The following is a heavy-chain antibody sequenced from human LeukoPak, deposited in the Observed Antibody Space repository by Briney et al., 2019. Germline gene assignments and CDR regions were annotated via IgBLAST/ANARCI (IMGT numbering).Heavy chain of an antibody. Sequence: SETLSLTCTVSGGSISTYYWNWIRQPPGKSLEWIGYISNSGITTYNPSLKSRVTMSVDTSKNQFSLKLSSVTAADTAVYYCARDRGDWFDPWGQGTLVTVSS. D-gene: IGHD3-10*01. V-gene: IGHV4-59*12. CDR2: ISNSGIT. J-gene: IGHJ5*02. CDR1: GGSISTYY. CDR3: ARDRGDWFDP.